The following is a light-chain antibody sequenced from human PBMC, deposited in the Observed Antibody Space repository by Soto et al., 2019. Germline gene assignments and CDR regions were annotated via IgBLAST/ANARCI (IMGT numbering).Light chain of an antibody. J-gene: IGKJ1*01. CDR2: GTS. CDR1: QSVSSSY. CDR3: QQYGDSLWT. Sequence: EIVLTQSPDTLSLSPGERATLSCRASQSVSSSYLAWYQQTPGQAPRLLIYGTSNRATGFPDRFSGSGSGTDLARTISRLEPEDFAVYYCQQYGDSLWTFGQGTKLQFK. V-gene: IGKV3-20*01.